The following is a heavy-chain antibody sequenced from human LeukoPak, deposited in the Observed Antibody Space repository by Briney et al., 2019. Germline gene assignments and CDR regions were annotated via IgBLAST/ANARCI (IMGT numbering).Heavy chain of an antibody. CDR2: IWHSGTT. D-gene: IGHD4-17*01. CDR3: MGADYGGH. CDR1: GASIISNNW. J-gene: IGHJ4*02. Sequence: SETRSLTCAVSGASIISNNWWSWVRQPSGKGLEWIGEIWHSGTTNYNPSLKSRVTISVDNSKNQFSLKLNSVTAADTAVYYCMGADYGGHWGQGTLVTVSS. V-gene: IGHV4-4*02.